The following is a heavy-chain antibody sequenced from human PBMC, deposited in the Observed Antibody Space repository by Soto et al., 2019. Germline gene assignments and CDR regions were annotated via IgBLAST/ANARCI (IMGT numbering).Heavy chain of an antibody. CDR2: IYYSGST. V-gene: IGHV4-59*01. Sequence: QVQLQQSGPGLVKPSETLSLTCAVSGGSFGSYSWNWIRQPPGKGLEWIGKIYYSGSTGCNPSLKSRVTLSIGTSENMLALKLSSVTAADTAVYYCARDAFYTYMSVPRDDGFDYWGQGTLVTVSA. D-gene: IGHD3-3*02. CDR3: ARDAFYTYMSVPRDDGFDY. CDR1: GGSFGSYS. J-gene: IGHJ4*02.